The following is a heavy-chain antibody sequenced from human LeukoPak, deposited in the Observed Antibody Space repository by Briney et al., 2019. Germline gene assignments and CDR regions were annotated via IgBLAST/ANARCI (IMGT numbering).Heavy chain of an antibody. CDR1: GYTFTSYG. J-gene: IGHJ3*02. CDR3: AREVEMATTDAFDI. CDR2: ISAYNGNT. D-gene: IGHD5-24*01. V-gene: IGHV1-18*01. Sequence: GASVKVSCKASGYTFTSYGISWMRQAPGQGLEWMGWISAYNGNTNYAQKLQGRVTMTTDTSTSTAYMELRSLRSDNTAVYYCAREVEMATTDAFDIWGQGTMVTVSS.